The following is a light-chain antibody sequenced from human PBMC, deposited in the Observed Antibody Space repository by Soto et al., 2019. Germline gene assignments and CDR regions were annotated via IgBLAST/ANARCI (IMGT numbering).Light chain of an antibody. CDR2: ADS. J-gene: IGLJ1*01. V-gene: IGLV1-44*01. Sequence: QSALTQPPSASGTPGQMVTISCSGDISNIGTNSVHWYQHLPGTAPKLVIYADSQRPSGVPDRFSGSKSGTSASLAISGLQSEDDADYLCAAWDDNLNGPLFGTGTKVTVL. CDR3: AAWDDNLNGPL. CDR1: ISNIGTNS.